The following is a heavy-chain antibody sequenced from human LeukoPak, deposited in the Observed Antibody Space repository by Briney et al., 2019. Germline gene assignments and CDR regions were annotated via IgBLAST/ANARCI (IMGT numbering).Heavy chain of an antibody. CDR2: ISYDGSNK. Sequence: PGRSLRLSCAASGFTFSSYAMHWDRQAPGKGLEWVAVISYDGSNKYYADSVKGRFTISRDNSKNTLYLQMNSLRAEDTAVYYCARDRVGATDYFDYWGQGTPVTVSS. CDR3: ARDRVGATDYFDY. V-gene: IGHV3-30-3*01. CDR1: GFTFSSYA. D-gene: IGHD1-26*01. J-gene: IGHJ4*02.